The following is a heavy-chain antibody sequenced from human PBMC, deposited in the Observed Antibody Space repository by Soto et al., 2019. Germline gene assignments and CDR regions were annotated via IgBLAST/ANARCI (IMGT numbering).Heavy chain of an antibody. CDR1: GFTVSRNY. V-gene: IGHV3-53*01. CDR2: IYSGGST. J-gene: IGHJ3*02. D-gene: IGHD3-16*01. CDR3: ARDPLGGGDLKNDAFDM. Sequence: EVQLVESGGGLIQPGGSLRLSCAVSGFTVSRNYINWVRQAPGKGLEWVSVIYSGGSTYYADSVKGRFTISRDNSKNTLYLQMDRLRVEDTAGYYCARDPLGGGDLKNDAFDMWGQGTMVTVSS.